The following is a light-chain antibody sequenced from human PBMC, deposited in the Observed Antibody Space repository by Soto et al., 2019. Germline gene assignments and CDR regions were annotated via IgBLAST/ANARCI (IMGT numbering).Light chain of an antibody. CDR3: CSYAGSGKVV. V-gene: IGLV2-23*02. CDR2: EVS. CDR1: SSDIGSYNL. J-gene: IGLJ3*02. Sequence: QSALTQPASVSGSLGQSISISCTGTSSDIGSYNLVSWYQQYPGKAPKLMILEVSERPSGVSNRFSGSKSGDTASLTISGLQAEDEDDYDCCSYAGSGKVVFGGGTKLTVL.